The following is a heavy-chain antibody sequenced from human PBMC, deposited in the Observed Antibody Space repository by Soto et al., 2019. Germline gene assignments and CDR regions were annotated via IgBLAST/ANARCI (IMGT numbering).Heavy chain of an antibody. J-gene: IGHJ4*02. D-gene: IGHD1-26*01. CDR3: ARDSWELLDY. CDR1: GFTFSSYG. V-gene: IGHV3-33*01. CDR2: IWYDGSNK. Sequence: QVQLVESGGGVVQPGRSLRLSCAASGFTFSSYGMHWVRQAPGKGLEWVAVIWYDGSNKYYADSVKGRFTISRDNSKNTLDLQMNSLRAEDTAVYYCARDSWELLDYWGQGTLVTVSS.